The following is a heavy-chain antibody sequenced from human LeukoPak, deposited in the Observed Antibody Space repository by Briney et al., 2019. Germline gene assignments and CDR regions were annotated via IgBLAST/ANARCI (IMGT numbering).Heavy chain of an antibody. V-gene: IGHV3-30-3*01. J-gene: IGHJ4*02. Sequence: GRSLRLSCAASGFTFSSYAMHWVRQAPGKGLEWVAVISYDGSNKYYADSVKGRFTISRDNSKNTLYLQMNSLRAEDTAVYYCARRGGRLLRRAMVILVPPCLYYFDYWGQGTLVTVSS. CDR3: ARRGGRLLRRAMVILVPPCLYYFDY. D-gene: IGHD5-18*01. CDR1: GFTFSSYA. CDR2: ISYDGSNK.